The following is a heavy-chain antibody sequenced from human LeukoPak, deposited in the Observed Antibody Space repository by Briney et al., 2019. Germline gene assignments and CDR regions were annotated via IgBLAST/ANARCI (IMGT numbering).Heavy chain of an antibody. D-gene: IGHD6-13*01. Sequence: GGSLRLSCAVSGFTFSSHAMSWVRHAPGKGLEWVSDISGSGSSTYYADSVRGRFTISRDNSKNTLYLQMNSLGAEDTAAYYCAKHLGYSSSHTDFWGQGTLVTVSS. J-gene: IGHJ4*02. CDR3: AKHLGYSSSHTDF. CDR1: GFTFSSHA. CDR2: ISGSGSST. V-gene: IGHV3-23*01.